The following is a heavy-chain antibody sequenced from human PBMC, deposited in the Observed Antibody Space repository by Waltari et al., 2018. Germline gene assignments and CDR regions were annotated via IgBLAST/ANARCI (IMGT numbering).Heavy chain of an antibody. Sequence: QLQLEQSGPGLVKPSESLSLTCAVSGDPMSSNDLWNWVRQSPGKGLEWIGQVNRSGKTNYNPSLASRVTVSVDTSKNQFPLTMPSPTAADTAIYYCARDRGRGLYLDTWGQGTLVTVSP. CDR3: ARDRGRGLYLDT. J-gene: IGHJ4*02. CDR2: VNRSGKT. D-gene: IGHD1-26*01. V-gene: IGHV4-4*02. CDR1: GDPMSSNDL.